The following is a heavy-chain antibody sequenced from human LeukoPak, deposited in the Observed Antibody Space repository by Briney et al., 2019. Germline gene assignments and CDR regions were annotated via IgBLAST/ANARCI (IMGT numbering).Heavy chain of an antibody. J-gene: IGHJ5*02. Sequence: GGSLRLSCAASGFSFTIYGMNWVRQAPGKGLEWVSGITGSGNTTFYADSVKGRFTISRDNAKNSLYLQMNSLRAEDTAVYYCASNPPGIAAAEGWFDPWGQGTLVTVSS. CDR3: ASNPPGIAAAEGWFDP. CDR1: GFSFTIYG. V-gene: IGHV3-48*04. CDR2: ITGSGNTT. D-gene: IGHD6-13*01.